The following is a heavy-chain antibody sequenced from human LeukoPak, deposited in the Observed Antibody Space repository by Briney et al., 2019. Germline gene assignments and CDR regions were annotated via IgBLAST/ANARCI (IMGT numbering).Heavy chain of an antibody. Sequence: PGGSLRLSCAGSGFSFSRYWMAWVRQAPGKGLEWVASINQDVSRVHYVDSVKGQFTISRDNAKSSLFLQMTSLRVEDTAVYYCARLKDDVTKFDYWGQGTLVTVSS. D-gene: IGHD2-8*01. CDR2: INQDVSRV. CDR3: ARLKDDVTKFDY. V-gene: IGHV3-7*01. J-gene: IGHJ4*02. CDR1: GFSFSRYW.